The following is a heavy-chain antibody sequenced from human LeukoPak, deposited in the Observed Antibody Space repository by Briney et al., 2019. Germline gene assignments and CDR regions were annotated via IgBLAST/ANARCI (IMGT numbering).Heavy chain of an antibody. Sequence: PGGSLRLSCAASGFTFSSYAMHWVRQAPGKGLVWVSRITSDGSSTSYADSVKGRFTTSRDNAKNTLYLQMNSLRAEDTAVYYCARDGGDDAFDIWGQGTMVTVSS. CDR1: GFTFSSYA. CDR2: ITSDGSST. CDR3: ARDGGDDAFDI. J-gene: IGHJ3*02. V-gene: IGHV3-74*01. D-gene: IGHD3-10*01.